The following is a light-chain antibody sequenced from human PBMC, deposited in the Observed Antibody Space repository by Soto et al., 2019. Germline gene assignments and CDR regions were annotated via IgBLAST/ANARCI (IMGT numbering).Light chain of an antibody. J-gene: IGLJ2*01. Sequence: QSALTQPASVSGSPGQSITISCTGTSSDIGGFNFVSWYQHHPDSAPQLIIYEVTNRPSGVSSRFSASNYGNTASLTISGLQTEDEGDYYCGSYTSSTTVVLFGGGTQLTVL. CDR2: EVT. CDR3: GSYTSSTTVVL. CDR1: SSDIGGFNF. V-gene: IGLV2-14*01.